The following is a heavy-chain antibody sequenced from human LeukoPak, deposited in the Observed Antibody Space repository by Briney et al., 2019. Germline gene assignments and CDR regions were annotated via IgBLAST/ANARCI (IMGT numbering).Heavy chain of an antibody. CDR2: IYSGGST. J-gene: IGHJ4*02. Sequence: GGSLRLSCAASGFTISSNYMSWVRQAPGKGLEWVSVIYSGGSTYYADSVKGRFTISRDNSKNTLYLQMNSLRAEDTAVYYCARDLTESNWGQGTLVTISS. CDR3: ARDLTESN. V-gene: IGHV3-66*02. CDR1: GFTISSNY.